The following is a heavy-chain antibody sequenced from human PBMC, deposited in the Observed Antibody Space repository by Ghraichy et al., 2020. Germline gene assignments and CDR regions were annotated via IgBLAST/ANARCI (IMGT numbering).Heavy chain of an antibody. J-gene: IGHJ4*02. V-gene: IGHV3-48*02. D-gene: IGHD2/OR15-2a*01. CDR1: GFTFSIYS. CDR3: ARDATWDSVIVPHYFDY. CDR2: ISGSSGTR. Sequence: GGSLRLSCAASGFTFSIYSMNWVRQAPGKGLEWVSYISGSSGTRYAADSVKGRFTISRDNAKNSLYLQMNSLRDEDTAVYYCARDATWDSVIVPHYFDYWGQGILVTVSS.